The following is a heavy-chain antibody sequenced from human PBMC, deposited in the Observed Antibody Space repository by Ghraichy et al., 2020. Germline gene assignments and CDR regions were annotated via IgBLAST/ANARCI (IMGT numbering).Heavy chain of an antibody. Sequence: GGSLRLSCAASGFTFSRHWMTWVRPAPGKGLEWVASIKSDKSDSFYLDSVKGRFTISRDNAENSVSLEMTSLRAEDTAVYYCARDPYGDYKYGGTDYWGRGTLGSVSS. D-gene: IGHD4-17*01. CDR2: IKSDKSDS. CDR3: ARDPYGDYKYGGTDY. J-gene: IGHJ4*02. V-gene: IGHV3-7*01. CDR1: GFTFSRHW.